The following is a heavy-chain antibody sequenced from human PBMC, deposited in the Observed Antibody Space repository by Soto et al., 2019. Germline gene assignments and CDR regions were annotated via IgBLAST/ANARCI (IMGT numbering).Heavy chain of an antibody. D-gene: IGHD6-13*01. CDR2: ISGSGGST. CDR1: GFTFSSYA. CDR3: AKDLLHSSSWYAVDY. J-gene: IGHJ4*02. V-gene: IGHV3-23*01. Sequence: GGSLRLSCAASGFTFSSYAMSWVRQAPGKGLEWVSAISGSGGSTYYADSVKGRFTISRDNSKNTLYLQMNSLRAEDTAVYYCAKDLLHSSSWYAVDYWGQGTLVTVSS.